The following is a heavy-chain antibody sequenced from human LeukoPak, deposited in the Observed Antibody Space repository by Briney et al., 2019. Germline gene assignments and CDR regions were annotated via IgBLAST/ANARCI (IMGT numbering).Heavy chain of an antibody. J-gene: IGHJ4*02. CDR2: ISGSGGST. CDR1: GFTFSSYA. V-gene: IGHV3-23*01. Sequence: PGGSLRLSCAASGFTFSSYAMSWVRQAPGKGLEWVSVISGSGGSTYYADSVKGRFTISRHNAKDALYLQMNSLRAEDTALYYCVKDRSRGPRNVANILDFWGQGILVTVSS. CDR3: VKDRSRGPRNVANILDF. D-gene: IGHD2-8*01.